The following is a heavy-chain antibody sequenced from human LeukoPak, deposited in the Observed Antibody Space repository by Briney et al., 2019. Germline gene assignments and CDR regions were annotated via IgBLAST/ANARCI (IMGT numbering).Heavy chain of an antibody. J-gene: IGHJ4*02. V-gene: IGHV3-23*01. D-gene: IGHD6-13*01. CDR2: ISSSSGDTT. CDR3: ARGAAEAGYSFDY. Sequence: PGGSLRLSCAASGFTFGDYAMTWVRQAPGKGLEWVSAISSSSGDTTYYADSVKGRFTISRDNSKNTLYLQMNFLRAEDTAVYYCARGAAEAGYSFDYWGQGTLVTVSS. CDR1: GFTFGDYA.